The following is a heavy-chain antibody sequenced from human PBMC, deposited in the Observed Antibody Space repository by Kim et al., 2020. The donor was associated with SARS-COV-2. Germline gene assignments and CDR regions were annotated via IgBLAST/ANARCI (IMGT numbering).Heavy chain of an antibody. CDR1: GFTFSNAW. V-gene: IGHV3-33*08. CDR3: ARDQRGNSFDS. CDR2: VWYDGTTK. Sequence: GGSLRLSCAASGFTFSNAWMNWVRQVPGKGLEWVAFVWYDGTTKYYGDSVRGRFTISRDNSKNTLYVQMKNLRAEDTAVYYCARDQRGNSFDSWGRGTLVTVSS. J-gene: IGHJ5*01. D-gene: IGHD2-15*01.